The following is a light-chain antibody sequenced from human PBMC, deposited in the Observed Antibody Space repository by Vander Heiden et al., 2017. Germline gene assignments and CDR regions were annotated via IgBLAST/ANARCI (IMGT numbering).Light chain of an antibody. CDR2: DAS. CDR3: QQRSNWIT. CDR1: QSVSSY. Sequence: EIVLTQSPATLSLPPGERATLSCRASQSVSSYLAWYQQKPGQAPRLLIYDASNRANGIPDRFSGSGSGTDFTLTISSLEPEDFAVYYWQQRSNWITFGQGTRLEIK. V-gene: IGKV3-11*01. J-gene: IGKJ5*01.